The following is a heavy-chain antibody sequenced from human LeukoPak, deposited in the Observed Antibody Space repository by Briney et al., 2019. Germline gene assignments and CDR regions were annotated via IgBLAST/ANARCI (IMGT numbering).Heavy chain of an antibody. CDR2: VNSNTGGT. D-gene: IGHD2-15*01. Sequence: GASVKVSCKASGYRLSDYYMHWVRQAPGQGLEWIGWVNSNTGGTHYAQKFEGRVTMTRDTSISTAYMELSRLKSDDTAVYYCARGYCSGGSCYHFDSWGQGTLVTVSS. J-gene: IGHJ4*02. V-gene: IGHV1-2*02. CDR1: GYRLSDYY. CDR3: ARGYCSGGSCYHFDS.